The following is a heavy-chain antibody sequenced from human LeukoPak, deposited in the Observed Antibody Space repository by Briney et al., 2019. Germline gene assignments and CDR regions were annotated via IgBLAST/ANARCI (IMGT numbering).Heavy chain of an antibody. J-gene: IGHJ3*02. V-gene: IGHV4-59*08. Sequence: PSETLTLTCTASGVSFSSYYWNWIRQPPGKGLEWIWYIYYSGSTNYNPSLQSRVTISLVTSTNQFSLRLRYVPAADTAVYYCARHLPRTDIGYAFDIWGQGTVVTVSS. CDR3: ARHLPRTDIGYAFDI. D-gene: IGHD2-15*01. CDR1: GVSFSSYY. CDR2: IYYSGST.